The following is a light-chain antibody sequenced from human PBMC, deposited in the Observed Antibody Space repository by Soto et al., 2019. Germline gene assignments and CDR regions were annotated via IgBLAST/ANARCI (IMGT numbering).Light chain of an antibody. Sequence: QSALTQPPSASGSPGQSVTISCTGTSSDVGGYNYVSWYQHHPGKAPKLIMYGVNKRPSGVPDRFADSTSGNTASLPVSGLQADDEADYYCRSYAGSSNDVFGTGTKLTVL. CDR3: RSYAGSSNDV. CDR2: GVN. CDR1: SSDVGGYNY. J-gene: IGLJ1*01. V-gene: IGLV2-8*01.